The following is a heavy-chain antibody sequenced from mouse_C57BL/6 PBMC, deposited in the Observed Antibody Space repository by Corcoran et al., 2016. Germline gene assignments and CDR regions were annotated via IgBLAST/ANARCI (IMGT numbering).Heavy chain of an antibody. J-gene: IGHJ1*03. D-gene: IGHD2-1*01. CDR1: GYTFTTYG. V-gene: IGHV9-3*01. CDR2: INTYSGVP. CDR3: ARWGGNYVGWYFDV. Sequence: QIQLVQSGPELKKPGETVKISCKASGYTFTTYGMSWVKQAPGKGLKWMGWINTYSGVPTYADDFKGRFAFSLETSASTAYLQINNLKNEDTATYFCARWGGNYVGWYFDVWGTGTTVTVSS.